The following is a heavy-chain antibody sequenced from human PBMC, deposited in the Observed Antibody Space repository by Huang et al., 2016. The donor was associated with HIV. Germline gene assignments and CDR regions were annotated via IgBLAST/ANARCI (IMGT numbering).Heavy chain of an antibody. CDR2: IRTNTGNP. Sequence: QVQLVQSGSELKKPGASVKVSCKASGYSFTHYGLNWVRQAPGQGLEWMGWIRTNTGNPKYAQGFTGLFVFSLNISVTTAYLEINSLKAEDTAVYYCARDSPYGSGRYCPLDFWGQGTLVTVSS. CDR1: GYSFTHYG. J-gene: IGHJ4*02. CDR3: ARDSPYGSGRYCPLDF. V-gene: IGHV7-4-1*02. D-gene: IGHD3-10*01.